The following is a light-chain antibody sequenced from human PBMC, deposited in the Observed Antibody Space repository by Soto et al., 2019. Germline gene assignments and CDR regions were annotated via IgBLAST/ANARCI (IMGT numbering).Light chain of an antibody. Sequence: QSALTQPASVSGSPGQSITISCTGTSSDVGGYNSVSWYQQHPGKAPKLIIYEVSYRPSGVSSRFSGSKSGNTASLTISGLQAEDEADYYCSSYTSSNTYVFATGTKRTVL. V-gene: IGLV2-14*01. CDR1: SSDVGGYNS. CDR3: SSYTSSNTYV. CDR2: EVS. J-gene: IGLJ1*01.